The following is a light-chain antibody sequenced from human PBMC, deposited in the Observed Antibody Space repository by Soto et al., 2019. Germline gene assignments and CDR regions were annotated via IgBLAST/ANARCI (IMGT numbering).Light chain of an antibody. J-gene: IGLJ3*02. V-gene: IGLV2-8*01. Sequence: QSVLTQPPSASGSPGQSVTISCTGTSSDVGAYNYVSWYQQYPGKAPKLMIYEVNKRPSGVPDRFSGSKSGKTASLTVSGLQHEDEADCHCTSYAGSNIWVFGGGTKLTVL. CDR2: EVN. CDR3: TSYAGSNIWV. CDR1: SSDVGAYNY.